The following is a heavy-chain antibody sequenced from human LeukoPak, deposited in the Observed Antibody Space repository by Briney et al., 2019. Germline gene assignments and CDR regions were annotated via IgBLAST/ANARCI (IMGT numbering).Heavy chain of an antibody. Sequence: GGSLRLSCAASGFSFSDYNMNWVRQAPGKGLEWVSSITASSIYIYHADSVKGRFTISRDNAKSLVYLQMNSLRVDDTAVYYCARVLRDYYFDFWGQGALVTVSS. D-gene: IGHD3-9*01. CDR2: ITASSIYI. V-gene: IGHV3-21*01. J-gene: IGHJ4*02. CDR1: GFSFSDYN. CDR3: ARVLRDYYFDF.